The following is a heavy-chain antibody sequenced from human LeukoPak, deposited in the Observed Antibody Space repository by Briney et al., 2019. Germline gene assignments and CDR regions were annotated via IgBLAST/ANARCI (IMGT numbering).Heavy chain of an antibody. J-gene: IGHJ4*02. CDR2: ISGSGGSGST. D-gene: IGHD2-15*01. CDR3: AKSGLNRFDY. V-gene: IGHV3-23*01. Sequence: PGGSLRLSCAASGFTFSSFAMSWVRQAPGKGLEWVSGISGSGGSGSTYYADSVKGRFTISRDNSKNTLYLQMNSLRAEGTAVYYCAKSGLNRFDYWGQGTLVTVSS. CDR1: GFTFSSFA.